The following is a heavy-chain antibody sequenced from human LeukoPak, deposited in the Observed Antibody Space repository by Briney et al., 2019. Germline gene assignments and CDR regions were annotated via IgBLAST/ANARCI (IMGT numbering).Heavy chain of an antibody. CDR1: GGSISSSSYY. CDR2: IYYSGST. J-gene: IGHJ5*02. CDR3: ARIMRTGGWFDP. V-gene: IGHV4-39*01. D-gene: IGHD3-16*01. Sequence: NPSETLSLTRTVSGGSISSSSYYWGWIRQPPGKGLGWIGSIYYSGSTYYNPSLKSRVTISVDTSKNQFSLKLSSVTAADTAVYYCARIMRTGGWFDPWGQGTLVTVSS.